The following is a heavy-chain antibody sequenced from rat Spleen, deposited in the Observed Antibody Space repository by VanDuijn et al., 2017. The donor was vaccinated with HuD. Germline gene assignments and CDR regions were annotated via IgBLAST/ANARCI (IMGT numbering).Heavy chain of an antibody. V-gene: IGHV5-22*01. D-gene: IGHD1-9*01. CDR2: ISYEGSST. CDR3: ARSAYGYNFNYFAY. Sequence: EVQLVESGGGLVQPGRSLKLSCAASGFTFSDYYMAWVRQAPKKGLEWVASISYEGSSTYYGDSVKGRFTISRDNAKNTLYLQLNSLRSEDTAMYFCARSAYGYNFNYFAYWGRGTLVTVSS. J-gene: IGHJ3*01. CDR1: GFTFSDYY.